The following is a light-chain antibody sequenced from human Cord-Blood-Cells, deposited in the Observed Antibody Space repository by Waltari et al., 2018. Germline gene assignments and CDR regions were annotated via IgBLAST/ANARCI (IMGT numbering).Light chain of an antibody. J-gene: IGLJ2*01. Sequence: QSVLTQPPSASGTPGQRVTISCSGSSSNIGSNSVYWYQQLPGTAPKLPTYRNNQRPSGVPYRFSGSKSGTSASLAISGLRSEDEADYYCAAWDDSLSGPVFGGGTKLTVL. V-gene: IGLV1-47*01. CDR3: AAWDDSLSGPV. CDR1: SSNIGSNS. CDR2: RNN.